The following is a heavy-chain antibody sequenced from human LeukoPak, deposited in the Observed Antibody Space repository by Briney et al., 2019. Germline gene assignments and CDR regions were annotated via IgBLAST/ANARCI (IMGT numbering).Heavy chain of an antibody. D-gene: IGHD1-26*01. CDR3: TIRGATACLDP. CDR1: GYTFTGYY. CDR2: INPNSGGT. J-gene: IGHJ5*02. Sequence: ASVKVSCKASGYTFTGYYMHWVRQAPGQGLEWMGWINPNSGGTNYAQKFQGRVTITKDTSASTAFMELSSLRSEDTAVYYCTIRGATACLDPWGQGTLVTVSS. V-gene: IGHV1-2*02.